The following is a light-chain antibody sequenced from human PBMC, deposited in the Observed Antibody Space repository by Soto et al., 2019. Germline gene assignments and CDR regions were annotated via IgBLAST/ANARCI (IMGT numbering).Light chain of an antibody. CDR2: GAS. CDR3: QQYVSSPFP. Sequence: EIVLTQSPGTLSLSPGGRASLSCRASQSVSPYLAWYQQKPGQAPRLLIYGASTRAIGIPDRFSGSGSGTDLTLTISRLEPEESAVYYCQQYVSSPFPFGPGTKVDIK. CDR1: QSVSPY. V-gene: IGKV3-20*01. J-gene: IGKJ3*01.